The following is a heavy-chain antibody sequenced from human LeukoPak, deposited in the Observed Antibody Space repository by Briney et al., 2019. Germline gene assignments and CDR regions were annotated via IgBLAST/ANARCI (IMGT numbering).Heavy chain of an antibody. D-gene: IGHD1-26*01. CDR1: GGTFSRYA. CDR3: VREGLSGTFAF. J-gene: IGHJ4*02. CDR2: IIHIFATA. Sequence: SVKVSCKASGGTFSRYAISWVRPAPGQGLAWMGGIIHIFATANYAQKFQGRVTITTDESTNTAFMELSSLRSEDTAIYYCVREGLSGTFAFWGQGTLVTVSS. V-gene: IGHV1-69*05.